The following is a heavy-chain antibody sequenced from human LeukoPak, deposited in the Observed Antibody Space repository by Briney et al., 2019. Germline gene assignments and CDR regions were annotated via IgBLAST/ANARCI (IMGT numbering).Heavy chain of an antibody. J-gene: IGHJ4*02. V-gene: IGHV5-51*01. Sequence: GESLKISCKGSGYSFTSYWIGWVCQMPGKGLEWMGIIYPGDSDTRYSPSFQGQVTISADKSISTAYLQWSSLKASDTAMYYCARTSSSWSPYFDYWGQGTLVTVSS. CDR1: GYSFTSYW. D-gene: IGHD6-13*01. CDR3: ARTSSSWSPYFDY. CDR2: IYPGDSDT.